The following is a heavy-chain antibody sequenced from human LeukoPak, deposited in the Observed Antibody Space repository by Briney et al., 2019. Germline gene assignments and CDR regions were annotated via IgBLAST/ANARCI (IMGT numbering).Heavy chain of an antibody. CDR2: IYYSGST. D-gene: IGHD3-10*01. J-gene: IGHJ4*02. Sequence: SETLSLTCTVSGGSISSSSYYWGWIRQPPGKGLEWIGSIYYSGSTYYNPSLKSRVTISVDTSKNQFSLRLSSVTAADTAVYYCARMVRGGPFDYWGQGTLVTVSS. V-gene: IGHV4-39*01. CDR3: ARMVRGGPFDY. CDR1: GGSISSSSYY.